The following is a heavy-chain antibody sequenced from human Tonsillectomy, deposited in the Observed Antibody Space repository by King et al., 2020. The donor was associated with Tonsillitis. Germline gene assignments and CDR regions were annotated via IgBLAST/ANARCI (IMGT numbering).Heavy chain of an antibody. J-gene: IGHJ2*01. Sequence: VQLVESGGGLVQPGGSLRLSCAASGFTFSSYAMTWVRQAPGKGLEWVSAVSGSGGGTYYADSVKGRFTISRDNSKNTLDLQMNSLRAEDTAVYYCAKLFIGYLWFQGYFDLWGRGTLVTVSS. V-gene: IGHV3-23*04. CDR3: AKLFIGYLWFQGYFDL. CDR1: GFTFSSYA. CDR2: VSGSGGGT. D-gene: IGHD3-10*01.